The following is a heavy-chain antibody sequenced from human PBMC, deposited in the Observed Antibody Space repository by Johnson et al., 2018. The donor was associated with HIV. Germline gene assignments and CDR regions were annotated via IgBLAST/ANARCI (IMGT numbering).Heavy chain of an antibody. J-gene: IGHJ3*02. Sequence: QVQLVESGGGVVQPGGSLRLSCVASGFTFSRYGMHWVRQAPGKGLEWVAFIPNDGSNEYYAESVKGRFTISRDSSKNTLFLQMNSLRVDDTAVYYCAKEAPGRWELLIWAAFDMWGQGTMVTVSS. CDR2: IPNDGSNE. CDR3: AKEAPGRWELLIWAAFDM. D-gene: IGHD4-23*01. CDR1: GFTFSRYG. V-gene: IGHV3-30*02.